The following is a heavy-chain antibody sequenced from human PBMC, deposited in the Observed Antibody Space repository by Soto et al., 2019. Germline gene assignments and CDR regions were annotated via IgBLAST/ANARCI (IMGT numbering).Heavy chain of an antibody. V-gene: IGHV3-73*01. D-gene: IGHD3-10*01. J-gene: IGHJ4*02. CDR1: GFTFGASN. CDR3: SRVGSYGDYS. Sequence: GGSLRLSCAASGFTFGASNLQWVRQASGKGLEWLGRIGSKGETYATTYAASVKGRFTISRDDSKKTAYLQMNNLESEDTAVYYCSRVGSYGDYSWGRGTLVTVSS. CDR2: IGSKGETYAT.